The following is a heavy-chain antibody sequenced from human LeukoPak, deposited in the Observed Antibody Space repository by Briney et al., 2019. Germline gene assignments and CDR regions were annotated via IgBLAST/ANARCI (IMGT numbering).Heavy chain of an antibody. CDR1: GFTFSDFY. J-gene: IGHJ6*03. CDR2: ISSIGSTI. D-gene: IGHD3-10*01. CDR3: ARAPLDFGSESYYHLVYYYMDV. V-gene: IGHV3-11*01. Sequence: AGGSLRLSCAASGFTFSDFYMSWSRQAPGRGLEWVSYISSIGSTIYYADSVKGRFTIPRDNAKNSLYLQMNSLRAEDTAVYYCARAPLDFGSESYYHLVYYYMDVWGKGTTVTISS.